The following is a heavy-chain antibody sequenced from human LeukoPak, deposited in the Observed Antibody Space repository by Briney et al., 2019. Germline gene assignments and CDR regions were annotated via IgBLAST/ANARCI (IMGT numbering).Heavy chain of an antibody. Sequence: TSETLSLTCSVSGGSISRNNNYWGWIRQPPGKGLEWIGSIYYSGSTYYNPSLKSRVTISVDTSKNHFSLKLSSVTAADTAVYYCAREYVDQLAIDYWGQGTLVTVSS. V-gene: IGHV4-39*07. CDR2: IYYSGST. CDR1: GGSISRNNNY. CDR3: AREYVDQLAIDY. J-gene: IGHJ4*02. D-gene: IGHD2-2*01.